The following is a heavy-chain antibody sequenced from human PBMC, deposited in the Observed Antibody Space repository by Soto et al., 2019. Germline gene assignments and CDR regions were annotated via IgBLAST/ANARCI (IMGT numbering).Heavy chain of an antibody. D-gene: IGHD3-9*01. J-gene: IGHJ6*02. CDR2: INAGNGNT. Sequence: GASVEVSCKASGYTFTSYAMHWVRQAPGQRLEWMGWINAGNGNTKYSQKFQGRVTITRDTSASTVYMELSSLRSEDTAVYYCARAHGSNFDWFYYYYGMDVWGQGTTVTVSS. CDR1: GYTFTSYA. CDR3: ARAHGSNFDWFYYYYGMDV. V-gene: IGHV1-3*01.